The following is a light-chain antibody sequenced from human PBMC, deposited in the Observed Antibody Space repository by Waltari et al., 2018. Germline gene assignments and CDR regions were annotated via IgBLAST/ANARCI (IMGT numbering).Light chain of an antibody. Sequence: EVVLTQSPATMSLSPGERATLSCRASQSVSSYSAWYQQKPGQAPRLLIYDASNRATGIPARFSGSGSGTDVTLTISSLEPEDFAVYYCQQRSSWPPFTFGQGTKLEIK. V-gene: IGKV3-11*01. CDR1: QSVSSY. J-gene: IGKJ2*01. CDR3: QQRSSWPPFT. CDR2: DAS.